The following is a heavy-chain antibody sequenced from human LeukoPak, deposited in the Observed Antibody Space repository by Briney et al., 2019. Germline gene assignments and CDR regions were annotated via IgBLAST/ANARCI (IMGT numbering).Heavy chain of an antibody. CDR1: GYSFTSYW. D-gene: IGHD3-22*01. Sequence: GESLQISCKGSGYSFTSYWIGWVRQVPGKGMEWMGIIYPGDSDPRYSPSFQGQVAISADKTISTAYLKWTSLNASDTAMYYCAREHDSIGYQDHYFDYCGQGTLVTVSS. V-gene: IGHV5-51*01. CDR2: IYPGDSDP. CDR3: AREHDSIGYQDHYFDY. J-gene: IGHJ4*02.